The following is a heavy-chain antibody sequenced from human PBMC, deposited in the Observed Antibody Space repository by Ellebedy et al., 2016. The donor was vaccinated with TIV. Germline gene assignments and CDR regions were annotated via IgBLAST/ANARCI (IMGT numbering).Heavy chain of an antibody. CDR1: GYSFTTFW. J-gene: IGHJ3*01. D-gene: IGHD2-15*01. Sequence: GESLKISCKGSGYSFTTFWIGWVRQMPGKGLEWMGIVYPGNSDTRYGQSFQGQVTISADKSINTAYLQWSNLTASDTAMYFCARTICSGGGCSGAFDFWGQGTMVTVSS. CDR3: ARTICSGGGCSGAFDF. V-gene: IGHV5-51*01. CDR2: VYPGNSDT.